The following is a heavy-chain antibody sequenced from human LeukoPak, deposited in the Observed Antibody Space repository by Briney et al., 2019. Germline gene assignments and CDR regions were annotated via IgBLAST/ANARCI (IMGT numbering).Heavy chain of an antibody. CDR1: GFTTSSNY. V-gene: IGHV3-66*01. CDR3: ARASTLRTGDAH. CDR2: IYTGGST. D-gene: IGHD7-27*01. J-gene: IGHJ4*02. Sequence: GGSLRLSCVASGFTTSSNYMSWVRQAPGKGLEWVSVIYTGGSTSYADSVKGRFTISRDSSKNTLFLQMNSLRAEDTAVYYCARASTLRTGDAHWGQGTLVTVSS.